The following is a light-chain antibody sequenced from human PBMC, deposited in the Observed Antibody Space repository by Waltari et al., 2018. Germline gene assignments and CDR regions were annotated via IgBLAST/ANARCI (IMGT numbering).Light chain of an antibody. J-gene: IGLJ3*02. CDR1: SSNIGSNT. CDR3: AAWDDSLNGPV. Sequence: QSVLTQSPSASGTPGQRVTIPCSGSSSNIGSNTVNWYQQLPGTAPKLLIYSDNQRPSGVPDRVSGSKSGTSASLAISGLHSEDEADYYCAAWDDSLNGPVFGGGTKLTVL. CDR2: SDN. V-gene: IGLV1-44*01.